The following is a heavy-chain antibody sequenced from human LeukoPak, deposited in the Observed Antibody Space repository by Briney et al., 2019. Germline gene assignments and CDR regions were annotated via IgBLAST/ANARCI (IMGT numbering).Heavy chain of an antibody. Sequence: PGGSLRLSCAASGFTFSSYAMHWVRQAPGKGLEWVAVISYDGSNKYYADSVKGRFTISRDNSKNTLYLQMNSLRAEDTAVYCCARAVGATDFDYWGQGTLVTVSS. J-gene: IGHJ4*02. V-gene: IGHV3-30*01. D-gene: IGHD1-26*01. CDR2: ISYDGSNK. CDR1: GFTFSSYA. CDR3: ARAVGATDFDY.